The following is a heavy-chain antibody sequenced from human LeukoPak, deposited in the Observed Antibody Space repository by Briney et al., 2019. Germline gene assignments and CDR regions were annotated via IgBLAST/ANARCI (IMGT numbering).Heavy chain of an antibody. CDR3: AKNLGTGGTGLRGAFDI. Sequence: GGSLRLSGAASGFTFSSYAMSWVRQAPGKGLDWVAAISGSGGSTYYADSGRFTISRDNSKNTLYLQMNSLRAEDTAVYYCAKNLGTGGTGLRGAFDIWGQGTMVTVSS. D-gene: IGHD3/OR15-3a*01. CDR1: GFTFSSYA. CDR2: ISGSGGST. V-gene: IGHV3-23*01. J-gene: IGHJ3*02.